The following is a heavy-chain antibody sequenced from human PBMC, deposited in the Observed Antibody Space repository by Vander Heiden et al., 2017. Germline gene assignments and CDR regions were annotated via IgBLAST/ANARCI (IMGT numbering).Heavy chain of an antibody. V-gene: IGHV4-34*01. J-gene: IGHJ4*02. Sequence: QVQLQQWGAGLLTPSETLSLTCAVYGGSFSGYYWSWIRQPPGKGLEGIGEINHSGSTNYNPSLKRRVTISVDTSKNQFSLKLSSVTAADTAVYYCARDGVFGVVTPFDYWGQGTLVTVSS. CDR1: GGSFSGYY. D-gene: IGHD3-3*01. CDR2: INHSGST. CDR3: ARDGVFGVVTPFDY.